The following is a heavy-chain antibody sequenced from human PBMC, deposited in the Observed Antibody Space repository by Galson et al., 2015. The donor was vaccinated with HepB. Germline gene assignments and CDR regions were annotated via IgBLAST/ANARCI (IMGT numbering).Heavy chain of an antibody. CDR2: ISGSGGST. V-gene: IGHV3-23*01. D-gene: IGHD3-9*01. J-gene: IGHJ3*02. CDR1: GFTFSSYA. CDR3: AKGGDLRYFDWFRFRGEAFDI. Sequence: SLRLSCAASGFTFSSYAMSWVRQAPGKGLEWVSAISGSGGSTYYADSVKGRFTISRDNSKNTLYLQMNSLRAEDTAVYYCAKGGDLRYFDWFRFRGEAFDIWGQGTMVTVSS.